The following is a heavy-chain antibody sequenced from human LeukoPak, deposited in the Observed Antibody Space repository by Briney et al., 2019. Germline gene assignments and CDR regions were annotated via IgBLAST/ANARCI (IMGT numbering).Heavy chain of an antibody. Sequence: GGSLRLSCAASGFTFSDYFMSWIRRAPGKGLEWLSHISSSGTGYYTDSVKGRATISRDNAKNSLYLQMNSLRAEDTAVYYCARPAYCGGNCYYFPDYWGQGTLVTVSS. CDR3: ARPAYCGGNCYYFPDY. V-gene: IGHV3-11*04. J-gene: IGHJ4*02. CDR1: GFTFSDYF. CDR2: ISSSGTG. D-gene: IGHD2-21*02.